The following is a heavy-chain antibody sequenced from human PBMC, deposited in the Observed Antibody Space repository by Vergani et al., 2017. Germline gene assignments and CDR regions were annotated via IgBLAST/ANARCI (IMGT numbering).Heavy chain of an antibody. D-gene: IGHD2-2*01. CDR1: GGSISSSNW. CDR3: ARIGAEYCSXTSCYAGGFRYYYYGMDV. Sequence: QVQLQESGPGLVKPSGTLSLTCAVSGGSISSSNWWSWVRQPPGKGLEWIVEIYHMGSTNDNPSIKSRVTMSVDKSKNQFSLKLSSVTAADTAVYSCARIGAEYCSXTSCYAGGFRYYYYGMDVWGQGTTVTVSS. CDR2: IYHMGST. V-gene: IGHV4-4*02. J-gene: IGHJ6*02.